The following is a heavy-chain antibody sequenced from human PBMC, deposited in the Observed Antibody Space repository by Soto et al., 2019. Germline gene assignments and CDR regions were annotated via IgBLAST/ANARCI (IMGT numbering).Heavy chain of an antibody. Sequence: SETLSLTCIVSGDSISSYYWSWIRQPPGKGLEWIGYIYYSGSTNYNPSLKSRVTISVDTSKNQFSLKLNSMTAADTAVYYCARHNYGSGITYFDCWGQGTLVTVSS. J-gene: IGHJ4*02. V-gene: IGHV4-59*08. CDR3: ARHNYGSGITYFDC. CDR2: IYYSGST. CDR1: GDSISSYY. D-gene: IGHD3-10*01.